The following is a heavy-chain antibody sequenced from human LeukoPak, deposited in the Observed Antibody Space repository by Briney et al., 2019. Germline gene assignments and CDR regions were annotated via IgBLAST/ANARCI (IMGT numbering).Heavy chain of an antibody. V-gene: IGHV3-66*01. CDR2: IYSGGST. Sequence: PGGSLRLSCAASGFTVSSNYMSWVRQAPGKGLEWVSVIYSGGSTYYADSVKGRFTISRDNAKNSLYLQMNSLRAEDTAVYYCARGPYDSSGSGFDYWGQGTLVTVSS. CDR3: ARGPYDSSGSGFDY. CDR1: GFTVSSNY. J-gene: IGHJ4*02. D-gene: IGHD3-22*01.